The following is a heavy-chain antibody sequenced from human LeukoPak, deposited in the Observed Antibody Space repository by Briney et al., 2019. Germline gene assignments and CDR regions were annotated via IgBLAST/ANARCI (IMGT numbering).Heavy chain of an antibody. D-gene: IGHD5-18*01. J-gene: IGHJ4*02. V-gene: IGHV4-34*01. CDR2: INHSGST. Sequence: KTSETLSLTCAVYGGSFSGYYWSWIRQPPGKGLEWIGEINHSGSTNYNPSLKSRVTISVDTSKNQFSLKLSSVTAADTAVYYCARMGPRYSYGRYYFDYWGQGTLVTVSS. CDR3: ARMGPRYSYGRYYFDY. CDR1: GGSFSGYY.